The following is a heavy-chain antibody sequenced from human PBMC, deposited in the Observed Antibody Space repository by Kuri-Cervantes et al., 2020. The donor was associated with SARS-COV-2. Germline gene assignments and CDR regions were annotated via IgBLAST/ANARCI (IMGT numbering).Heavy chain of an antibody. Sequence: GGSLRLSCAASGFTVSSNYMSWVRQAPGKGLEWVSVIYSGGNTEYADSVKGRFTISRDNAKNSLYLQMNSLRAEDTAVYYCARDLYYDFWSGSKLDVWGKGTTVTVSS. CDR1: GFTVSSNY. D-gene: IGHD3-3*01. J-gene: IGHJ6*04. CDR2: IYSGGNT. V-gene: IGHV3-66*01. CDR3: ARDLYYDFWSGSKLDV.